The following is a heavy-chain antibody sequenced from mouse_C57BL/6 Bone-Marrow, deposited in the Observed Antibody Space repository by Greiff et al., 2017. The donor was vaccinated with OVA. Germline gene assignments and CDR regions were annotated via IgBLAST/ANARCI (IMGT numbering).Heavy chain of an antibody. CDR3: ARDGHGSSYDY. CDR1: GYTFTSYW. D-gene: IGHD1-1*01. J-gene: IGHJ2*01. CDR2: IDPSDSYT. Sequence: QVQLQQPGAELVMPGASVKLSCKASGYTFTSYWMHWVKQRPGQGLEWIGEIDPSDSYTNYNQKFKGKSTLTVDKSSSTAYMQHSSLTSEDSAVYYCARDGHGSSYDYWGQGTTLTVSS. V-gene: IGHV1-69*01.